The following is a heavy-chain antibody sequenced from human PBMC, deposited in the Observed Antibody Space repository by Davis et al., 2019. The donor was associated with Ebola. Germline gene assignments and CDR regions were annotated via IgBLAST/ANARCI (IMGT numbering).Heavy chain of an antibody. V-gene: IGHV1-24*01. Sequence: ASVKVSCKVSGYTLTGLSMHWVRQAPGKGLEWMGGFDPQDGETIYAQKFKGRVTMTEDTSADTAYMELSSLRSEDTAVYFCTTPTHCITSNCYDNDYSYGLDVWGQGTTVTVSS. J-gene: IGHJ6*02. CDR3: TTPTHCITSNCYDNDYSYGLDV. CDR2: FDPQDGET. CDR1: GYTLTGLS. D-gene: IGHD2/OR15-2a*01.